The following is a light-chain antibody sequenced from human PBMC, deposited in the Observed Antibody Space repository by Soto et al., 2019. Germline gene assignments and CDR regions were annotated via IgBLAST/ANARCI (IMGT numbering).Light chain of an antibody. J-gene: IGKJ1*01. V-gene: IGKV1-6*01. CDR3: LQDHDYPRT. CDR1: QDISKD. Sequence: AIQMTQSPTSLSASVGDRVIITCRASQDISKDLGWYQQKPGKAPKFLIYSATSTQSGVPSTFSGSGFGTDFTLTISSLQPEDVATYYCLQDHDYPRTFGQGTKVEFK. CDR2: SAT.